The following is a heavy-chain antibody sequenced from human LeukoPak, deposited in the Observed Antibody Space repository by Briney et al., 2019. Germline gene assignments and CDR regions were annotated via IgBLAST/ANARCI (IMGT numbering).Heavy chain of an antibody. Sequence: SETLSLTCTVSGGSISSYYWSWIRQPPGKGLEWIGYIYHSGSTYYNPSLKSRVTISVDRSNTQFSLKLSSVTAADTAVYYCARGEQWLVYFDYWGQGTLVAVSS. CDR1: GGSISSYY. CDR3: ARGEQWLVYFDY. D-gene: IGHD6-19*01. CDR2: IYHSGST. V-gene: IGHV4-59*12. J-gene: IGHJ4*02.